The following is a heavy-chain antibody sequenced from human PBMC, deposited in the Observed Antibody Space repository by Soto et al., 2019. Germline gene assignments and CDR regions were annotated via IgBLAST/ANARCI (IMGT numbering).Heavy chain of an antibody. Sequence: QVQLVQSGAEVKKPESSVRVSCKASGGTFNSYAITWVRQAPGQGLEWMGGTIPMFGTTNYAEKFQGRVTISADESTNTAYMELSSLRSEDTAVYYCPRYGIRYHSIGYYLGIDGMDVWGQGTTVIVSS. CDR1: GGTFNSYA. V-gene: IGHV1-69*12. J-gene: IGHJ6*02. D-gene: IGHD3-22*01. CDR3: PRYGIRYHSIGYYLGIDGMDV. CDR2: TIPMFGTT.